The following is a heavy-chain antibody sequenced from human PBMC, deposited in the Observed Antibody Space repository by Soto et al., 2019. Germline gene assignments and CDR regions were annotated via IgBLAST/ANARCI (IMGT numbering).Heavy chain of an antibody. D-gene: IGHD3-10*01. Sequence: EVQLLESGGGLVQTGGTLRLSCAASGFTFSSYGMSWVRQAPGKGLEWVSSISGGGGSTYYADSVKGRITISRDNSKNTLYLQVSSLRAEDTAVYYCANTNAYGSGSYFPVDHWGQGTLVTVSS. V-gene: IGHV3-23*01. CDR2: ISGGGGST. CDR1: GFTFSSYG. J-gene: IGHJ4*02. CDR3: ANTNAYGSGSYFPVDH.